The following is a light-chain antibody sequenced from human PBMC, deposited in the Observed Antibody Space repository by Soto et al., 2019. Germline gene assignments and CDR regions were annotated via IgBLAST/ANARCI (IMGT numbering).Light chain of an antibody. CDR1: QGLGHF. CDR3: QQYETYSVGT. CDR2: HAS. J-gene: IGKJ1*01. V-gene: IGKV1-5*01. Sequence: DVLLTQSPSALSASLGDRVTITCRASQGLGHFLAWYQHKTGEAPRLLIYHASTLESGVPSRFGGSGSGAEFTLTITRLQPDDVATYYCQQYETYSVGTFGQRTKVEIK.